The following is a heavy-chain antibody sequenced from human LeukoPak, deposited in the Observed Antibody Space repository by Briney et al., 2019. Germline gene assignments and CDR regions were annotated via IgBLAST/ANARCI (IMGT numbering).Heavy chain of an antibody. CDR1: GGSFSDYY. J-gene: IGHJ4*02. CDR3: ARNRDGYNSFDY. D-gene: IGHD5-24*01. CDR2: INHSGST. V-gene: IGHV4-34*01. Sequence: SETLSLTCAVYGGSFSDYYWSWIRQPPGKGLEWIGEINHSGSTNYNPSLKSRVTISVDTSKNHFSLKLSSVTAADTAVYYCARNRDGYNSFDYWGQGTLVTVSS.